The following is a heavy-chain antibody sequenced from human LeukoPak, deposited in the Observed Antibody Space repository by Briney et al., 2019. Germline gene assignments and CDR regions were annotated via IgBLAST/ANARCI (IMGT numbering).Heavy chain of an antibody. D-gene: IGHD1-26*01. V-gene: IGHV3-53*01. CDR3: AKSGSYFRFDY. J-gene: IGHJ4*02. CDR1: GFTFSSSY. CDR2: IYSGDST. Sequence: GGSLRLSCAASGFTFSSSYMSWVRQAPGKGLEWVSVIYSGDSTYYADSVKGRFTISRDNSKNTLYLQMNSLRAEDTAVYYCAKSGSYFRFDYWGQGTLVTVSS.